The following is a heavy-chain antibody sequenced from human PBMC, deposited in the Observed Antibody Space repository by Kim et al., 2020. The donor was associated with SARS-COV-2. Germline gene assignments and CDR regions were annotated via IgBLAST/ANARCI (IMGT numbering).Heavy chain of an antibody. V-gene: IGHV4-59*01. D-gene: IGHD3-3*01. CDR1: GGSISSYY. CDR3: ARGRSITIFGVVTAHSYMDV. J-gene: IGHJ6*03. CDR2: IYYSGST. Sequence: SETLSLTCTVSGGSISSYYWSWIRQPPGKGLGWIGYIYYSGSTNYNPSLKSRVTISVDTSKNQFSLKLSSVTAADTAVYYCARGRSITIFGVVTAHSYMDVWGKGTTVTVSS.